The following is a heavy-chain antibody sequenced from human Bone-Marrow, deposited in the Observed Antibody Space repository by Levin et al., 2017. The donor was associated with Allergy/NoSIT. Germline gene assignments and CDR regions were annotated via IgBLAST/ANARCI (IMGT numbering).Heavy chain of an antibody. D-gene: IGHD5-24*01. J-gene: IGHJ2*01. CDR2: ISWNSDKI. V-gene: IGHV3-9*01. CDR1: GFTFDDYA. CDR3: AKEASGDGYNFDWYFDL. Sequence: SLKISCAVSGFTFDDYALHWLRQAPGKGLEWVSGISWNSDKIAYADSVKGRVTISRDNANKFLYLEMDSLRADDTAFYYCAKEASGDGYNFDWYFDLWGRGTLVIVSS.